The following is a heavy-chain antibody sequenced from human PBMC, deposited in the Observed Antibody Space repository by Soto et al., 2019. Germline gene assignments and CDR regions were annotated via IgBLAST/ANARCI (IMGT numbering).Heavy chain of an antibody. J-gene: IGHJ4*02. CDR2: IYPGDSDT. CDR3: ARPDSSGWLQH. V-gene: IGHV5-51*01. D-gene: IGHD6-19*01. CDR1: GYSFHIYW. Sequence: PGESLKISCKASGYSFHIYWIGWVRQMPGKGLEWMAMIYPGDSDTRYSPSFQGQVTISADKSINTAYLRWSSLKASDTAMYYCARPDSSGWLQHWGRGTLVTVSS.